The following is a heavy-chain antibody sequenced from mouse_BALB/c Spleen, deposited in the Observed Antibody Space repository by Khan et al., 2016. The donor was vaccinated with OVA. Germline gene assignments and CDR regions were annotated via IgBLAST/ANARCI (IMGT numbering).Heavy chain of an antibody. CDR2: ISTYSGNT. CDR3: TRPAYDGYYDS. CDR1: GYTFTDNA. D-gene: IGHD2-3*01. V-gene: IGHV1S137*01. J-gene: IGHJ2*01. Sequence: QVQLKQSGPELVRPGVSVKISCKGSGYTFTDNAMHWVKQSHAKSLEWIGLISTYSGNTNYKQQFKGKATMTVDKSSSTAYMELARLTSEDSAIYYCTRPAYDGYYDSWGQGTTLTVSS.